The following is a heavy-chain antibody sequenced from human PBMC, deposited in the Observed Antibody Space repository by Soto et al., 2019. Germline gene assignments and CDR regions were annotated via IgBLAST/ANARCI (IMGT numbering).Heavy chain of an antibody. D-gene: IGHD2-2*02. V-gene: IGHV3-30*04. CDR2: ISYDGSNK. J-gene: IGHJ5*02. Sequence: GRSLRLSCAASGFTFSSYAMHWVRQAPGKGLEWVAVISYDGSNKYYADSVKGRFTISRDNSKNTLYLQMNSLRAEDTAVYYCARDYLGYCSSTSCYSWFDPWGQGTLVTVSS. CDR1: GFTFSSYA. CDR3: ARDYLGYCSSTSCYSWFDP.